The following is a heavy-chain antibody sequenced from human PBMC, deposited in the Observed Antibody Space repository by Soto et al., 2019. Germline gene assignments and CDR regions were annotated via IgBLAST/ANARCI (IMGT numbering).Heavy chain of an antibody. CDR1: GGTFSSYA. V-gene: IGHV1-69*13. J-gene: IGHJ6*02. Sequence: SVKVSCKASGGTFSSYAISWVRQAPGQGLEWMGGIIPIFGTANYAQKFQGRVTITADESTSTAYMELSSLRSEDTAVYYCARGLLGVPAAHTYYYYGMDVWGQGTTVTVSS. CDR3: ARGLLGVPAAHTYYYYGMDV. D-gene: IGHD2-2*01. CDR2: IIPIFGTA.